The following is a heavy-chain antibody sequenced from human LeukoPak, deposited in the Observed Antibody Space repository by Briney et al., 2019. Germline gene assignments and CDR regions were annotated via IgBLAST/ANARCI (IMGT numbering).Heavy chain of an antibody. CDR2: IYNGDTT. CDR1: GFTVSSNY. D-gene: IGHD6-19*01. V-gene: IGHV3-53*01. J-gene: IGHJ4*02. CDR3: ALLDRSGWYCIDN. Sequence: GGSLRLSCAASGFTVSSNYMSWVRQAPGKGLEWVSVIYNGDTTFYADSVKGRFTISRDNSKNTLYLQVNSLRAEDTAVYYCALLDRSGWYCIDNWGQGTLVTVSS.